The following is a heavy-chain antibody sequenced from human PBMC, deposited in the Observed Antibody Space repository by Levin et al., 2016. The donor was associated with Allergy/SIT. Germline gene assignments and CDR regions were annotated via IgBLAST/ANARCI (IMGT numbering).Heavy chain of an antibody. CDR2: IYYSGST. CDR1: GGSISSYY. CDR3: ARGAVAAVALFDY. V-gene: IGHV4-59*01. Sequence: SETLSLTCTVSGGSISSYYWSWIRQPPGKGLEWIGYIYYSGSTNYNPSLKSRVTISVDTSKNQFSLKLSSVTAADTAVYYCARGAVAAVALFDYWGQGTLVTVSS. D-gene: IGHD6-13*01. J-gene: IGHJ4*02.